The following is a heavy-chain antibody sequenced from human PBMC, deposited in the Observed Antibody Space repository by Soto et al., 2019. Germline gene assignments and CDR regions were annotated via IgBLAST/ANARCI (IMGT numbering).Heavy chain of an antibody. CDR3: ERYWVLTGYPQARMDV. D-gene: IGHD3-9*01. Sequence: QVQLVESGGGVVQPGRSLRLSCAASGFTFSSYAMHWVRQAPGKGLEWVAVISYDGSNKYYADSVKGRFTISRDNSKNTLYLQMNSLRAEETGVYYCERYWVLTGYPQARMDVW. J-gene: IGHJ6*01. CDR1: GFTFSSYA. V-gene: IGHV3-30-3*01. CDR2: ISYDGSNK.